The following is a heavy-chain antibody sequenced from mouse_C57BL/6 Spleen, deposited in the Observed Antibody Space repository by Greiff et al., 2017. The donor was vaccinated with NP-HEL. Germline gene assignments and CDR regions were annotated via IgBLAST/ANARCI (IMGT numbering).Heavy chain of an antibody. CDR2: IDPENGDT. CDR3: TFYDGYYGAWFAY. V-gene: IGHV14-4*01. Sequence: VQLKESGAELVRPGASVKLSCTASGFNIKDDYMHWVKQRPEQGLEWIGWIDPENGDTEYASKFQGKATITADTSSNTAYLQLSSLTSEDTAVYYCTFYDGYYGAWFAYWGQGTLVTVSA. CDR1: GFNIKDDY. J-gene: IGHJ3*01. D-gene: IGHD2-3*01.